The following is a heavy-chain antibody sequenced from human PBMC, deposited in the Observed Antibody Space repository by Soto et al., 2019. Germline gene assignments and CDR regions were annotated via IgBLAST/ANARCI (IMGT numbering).Heavy chain of an antibody. CDR3: AIRGASQWLKF. D-gene: IGHD6-19*01. Sequence: GESLKISCKASGYSFSSYWIGWVRQMPGKGLEWMGIIYPGDSDTKYSPSLQGQVTISADKSISTAYLQWSSLKASDTAIYYCAIRGASQWLKFWGQGTLVTVSS. CDR1: GYSFSSYW. CDR2: IYPGDSDT. J-gene: IGHJ4*02. V-gene: IGHV5-51*01.